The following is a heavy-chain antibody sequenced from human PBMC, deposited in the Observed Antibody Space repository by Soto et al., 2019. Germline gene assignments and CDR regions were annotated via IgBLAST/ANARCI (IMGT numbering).Heavy chain of an antibody. CDR2: ISSNGGST. V-gene: IGHV3-64D*06. CDR1: GFGFSNYA. Sequence: PGGSLRLSCSVFGFGFSNYAMHWVRQAPGKGLQYVSSISSNGGSTYYADSVQGRFTISRDNSRNTLYLQMSSLRLEDTAVYYCVKDRYVDYWGQGTLVTVSS. J-gene: IGHJ4*02. CDR3: VKDRYVDY.